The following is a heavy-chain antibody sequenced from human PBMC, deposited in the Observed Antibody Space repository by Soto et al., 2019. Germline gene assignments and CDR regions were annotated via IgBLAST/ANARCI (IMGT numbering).Heavy chain of an antibody. CDR2: INHSGST. J-gene: IGHJ6*02. V-gene: IGHV4-34*01. CDR1: GLSFSGYY. Sequence: SETLSLTCAFYGLSFSGYYWSWIRQPPGKGLEWIGEINHSGSTNYNPSLKSRVTISVDTSKNQFSLKLSSVTAADTAVYYCARAGAAAGTYYGMDVWGQGTTVTVSS. D-gene: IGHD6-13*01. CDR3: ARAGAAAGTYYGMDV.